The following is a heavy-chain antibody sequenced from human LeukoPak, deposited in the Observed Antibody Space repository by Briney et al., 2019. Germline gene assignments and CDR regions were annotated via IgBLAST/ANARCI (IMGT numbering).Heavy chain of an antibody. D-gene: IGHD3-22*01. CDR3: ARQPAPPYDSSGNWFDP. V-gene: IGHV4-34*01. Sequence: PSETLSLTCAVYGGSFSGYYWSWIRQPPGKGLEWIGEINHSGSTNYNPSLKSRVTISVDTSKNQFSLKLSSVTAADTAMYYCARQPAPPYDSSGNWFDPWGQGTLVTVSS. CDR2: INHSGST. J-gene: IGHJ5*02. CDR1: GGSFSGYY.